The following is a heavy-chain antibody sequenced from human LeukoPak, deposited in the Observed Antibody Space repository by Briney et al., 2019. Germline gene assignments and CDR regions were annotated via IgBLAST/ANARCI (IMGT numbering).Heavy chain of an antibody. Sequence: SETLSLTCAVYGGSFSGYYWSWIRQPPGKGLEWIGEINHSGSTNYNPSLKSRVIISVDTSKNQFSLKLSSVTAADTAVYYCARAHYYGSGSYSSHFDYWGQGTLVTVSS. J-gene: IGHJ4*02. V-gene: IGHV4-34*01. CDR1: GGSFSGYY. CDR3: ARAHYYGSGSYSSHFDY. D-gene: IGHD3-10*01. CDR2: INHSGST.